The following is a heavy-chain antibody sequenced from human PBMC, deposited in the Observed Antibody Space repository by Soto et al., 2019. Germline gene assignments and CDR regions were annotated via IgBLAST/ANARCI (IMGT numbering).Heavy chain of an antibody. CDR1: VGSSNSHY. V-gene: IGHV4-59*11. CDR2: IYHSTGYP. CDR3: ARDDRASWQFDY. J-gene: IGHJ4*02. D-gene: IGHD2-2*01. Sequence: SETLSLTCTVSVGSSNSHYWSWIRQPPGKGLEWVGDIYHSTGYPTYNPSLKSRVTISIDTSKNQFSLKLNSVTAADTAVYYCARDDRASWQFDYWSQGTVVTVSS.